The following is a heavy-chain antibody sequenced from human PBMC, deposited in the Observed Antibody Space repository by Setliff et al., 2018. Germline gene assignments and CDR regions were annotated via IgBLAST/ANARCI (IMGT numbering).Heavy chain of an antibody. V-gene: IGHV4-34*01. CDR1: GGSFSGYY. CDR2: INHSGST. CDR3: ARSGYYDFWSGFLNDAFDI. J-gene: IGHJ3*02. Sequence: SATLSLTCAVYGGSFSGYYWSWIRQPPGKGLEWIGEINHSGSTNYNPSLKSRVTISVDTSKNQFSLKLSSVTAADTAVYYCARSGYYDFWSGFLNDAFDIWGQGTMGTVS. D-gene: IGHD3-3*01.